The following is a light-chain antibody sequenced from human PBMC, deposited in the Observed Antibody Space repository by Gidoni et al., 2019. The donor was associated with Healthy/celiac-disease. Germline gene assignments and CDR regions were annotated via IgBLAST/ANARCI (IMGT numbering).Light chain of an antibody. V-gene: IGKV4-1*01. Sequence: DILLTQSPDSLSISLGESAIINCKSSQSVLYSYNNKNYLAWYQQKPGQAHKLLIYWGSNRESGVPDRCSGRGCGTDFTLSSSRVKAEEVAVYYCQQGESTPGLTFGGGTKVEIK. J-gene: IGKJ4*01. CDR1: QSVLYSYNNKNY. CDR2: WGS. CDR3: QQGESTPGLT.